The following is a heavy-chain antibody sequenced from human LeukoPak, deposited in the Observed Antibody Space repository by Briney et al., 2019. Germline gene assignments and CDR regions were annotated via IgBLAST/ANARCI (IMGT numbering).Heavy chain of an antibody. D-gene: IGHD3-10*01. CDR2: MNPNSGNT. CDR3: ALLQPGSYPMFPYYYYMDV. CDR1: GYTFTSYD. J-gene: IGHJ6*03. V-gene: IGHV1-8*01. Sequence: GASVKVSCYASGYTFTSYDINWVRQATGQGLEWMGWMNPNSGNTGYAQKFQGRVTMTRNTSISTAYMELSSLRSEDTAVYYCALLQPGSYPMFPYYYYMDVWGKGTTVTISS.